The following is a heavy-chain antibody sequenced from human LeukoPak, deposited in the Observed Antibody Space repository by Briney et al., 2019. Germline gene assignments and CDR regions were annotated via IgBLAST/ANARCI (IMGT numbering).Heavy chain of an antibody. V-gene: IGHV4-59*02. CDR1: GDSVSNFH. D-gene: IGHD2/OR15-2a*01. CDR3: SEGYFEPFDH. Sequence: PSETLSLTCVVSGDSVSNFHWNWLRQVPGKGLEWIACLSYTRKADYNPSLASRVTISLDTSKNQGFSLKLKSVTAADTAVYYCSEGYFEPFDHWGQGILVTVSS. J-gene: IGHJ4*02. CDR2: LSYTRKA.